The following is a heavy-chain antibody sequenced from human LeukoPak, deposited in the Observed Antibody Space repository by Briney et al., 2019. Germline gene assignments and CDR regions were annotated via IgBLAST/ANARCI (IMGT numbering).Heavy chain of an antibody. CDR1: GGTFSSYA. CDR2: IIPILGIA. V-gene: IGHV1-69*04. D-gene: IGHD3-22*01. J-gene: IGHJ1*01. CDR3: ARDNYYDSSGYYYEYFQH. Sequence: GASVTVSCKASGGTFSSYAISWVRQAPGQGLEWMGRIIPILGIANYAQKFQGRVTITADKSTSTAYMELSSLRSEDTAVYYCARDNYYDSSGYYYEYFQHWGQGTLVTVSS.